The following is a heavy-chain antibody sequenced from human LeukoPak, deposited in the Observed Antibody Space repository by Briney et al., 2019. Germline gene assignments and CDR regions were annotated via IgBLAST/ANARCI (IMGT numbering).Heavy chain of an antibody. CDR1: GYTFTSYG. Sequence: ASVKVSCKASGYTFTSYGISWVRQAPGQGLEWMGWISAYNGNTNYAQKLQGRVTMTTDTSTSTAYMELRSLRSDDTAAYYCARAMGGSTAVAGVIDYWGQGTLVTVSS. V-gene: IGHV1-18*04. CDR3: ARAMGGSTAVAGVIDY. D-gene: IGHD6-19*01. J-gene: IGHJ4*02. CDR2: ISAYNGNT.